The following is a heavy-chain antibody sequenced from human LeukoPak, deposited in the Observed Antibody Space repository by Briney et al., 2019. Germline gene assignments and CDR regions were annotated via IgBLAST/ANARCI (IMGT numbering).Heavy chain of an antibody. J-gene: IGHJ4*02. CDR3: ARQTGSGLFILP. V-gene: IGHV4-39*01. CDR1: GVSISSSNSY. D-gene: IGHD3/OR15-3a*01. CDR2: IYYSGNT. Sequence: SETLSLTCTVSGVSISSSNSYWGWIRQPPGKGLEWIGSIYYSGNTYYIASLKSQVSISIDTSKNQFSLRLTSVTAADTAVYYCARQTGSGLFILPGGQGTLVTVSS.